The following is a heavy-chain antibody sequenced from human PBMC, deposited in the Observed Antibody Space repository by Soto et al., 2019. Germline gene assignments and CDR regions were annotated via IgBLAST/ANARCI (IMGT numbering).Heavy chain of an antibody. CDR3: VKGEYYYDSSGYYPFDY. D-gene: IGHD3-22*01. J-gene: IGHJ4*02. V-gene: IGHV3-64D*06. CDR1: GFTFSIYA. CDR2: ISTNGGST. Sequence: GSLRLSCSASGFTFSIYAMHWVRQAPWKGLEYVSSISTNGGSTDYADSVKGRFTISRDNSKNTVYLQMSSLRVEDTAVYYCVKGEYYYDSSGYYPFDYWGQGT.